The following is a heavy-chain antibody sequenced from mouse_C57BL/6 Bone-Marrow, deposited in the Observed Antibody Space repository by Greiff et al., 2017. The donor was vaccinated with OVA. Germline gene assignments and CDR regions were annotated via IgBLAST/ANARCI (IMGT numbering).Heavy chain of an antibody. D-gene: IGHD2-12*01. CDR1: GYAFSSYW. J-gene: IGHJ3*01. CDR3: ARREAYSPFAY. V-gene: IGHV1-80*01. CDR2: IYPGDGDT. Sequence: VKLVESGAELVKPGASVKISCKASGYAFSSYWMNWVKQRPGKGLEWIGQIYPGDGDTNYNGKFKGKATLTADKSSSTAYMQLSSLTSEDSAVYFCARREAYSPFAYWGQGTLVTVSA.